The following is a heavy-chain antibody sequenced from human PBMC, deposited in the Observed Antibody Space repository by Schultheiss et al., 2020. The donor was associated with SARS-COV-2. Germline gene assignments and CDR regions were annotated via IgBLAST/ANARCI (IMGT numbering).Heavy chain of an antibody. J-gene: IGHJ4*02. CDR1: GFTFDDYG. V-gene: IGHV3-74*01. CDR3: ARGSQYQLSRLDY. Sequence: GGSLRLSCAASGFTFDDYGMSWVRQAPGKGLEWVSRINSDGSSTSYADSVKGRFTISRDNSKNTLYLQMNSLRAEDTAVYYCARGSQYQLSRLDYWGQGTLVTVSS. CDR2: INSDGSST. D-gene: IGHD2-2*01.